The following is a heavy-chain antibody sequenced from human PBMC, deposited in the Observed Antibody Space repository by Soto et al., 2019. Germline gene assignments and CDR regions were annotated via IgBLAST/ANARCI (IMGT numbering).Heavy chain of an antibody. D-gene: IGHD2-2*01. V-gene: IGHV3-30-3*01. CDR3: ARGVPAALG. J-gene: IGHJ4*02. Sequence: PVGSLRLSCAASGFTFSSYAMHWVRQAPGKGLEWVAVISYDGSNKYYADSVKGRFTISRDNSKNTLYLQMNSLRAEDTAVYYCARGVPAALGWGQGTLVTVSS. CDR1: GFTFSSYA. CDR2: ISYDGSNK.